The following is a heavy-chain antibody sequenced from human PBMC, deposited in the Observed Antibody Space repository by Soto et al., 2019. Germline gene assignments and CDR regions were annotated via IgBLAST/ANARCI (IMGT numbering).Heavy chain of an antibody. CDR2: ISRSSNVI. CDR1: GFAFSNYA. CDR3: AKDPTGDYIGAFED. D-gene: IGHD4-17*01. Sequence: EVQLLESGGDLVQPGGSLRLSCAASGFAFSNYAVTWVRQAHGKGLEWVSSISRSSNVIYYADSVKGRFIISRDNSKNTMYLQMNSLRAEDTARYYCAKDPTGDYIGAFEDWGQGTLVTVSS. J-gene: IGHJ4*02. V-gene: IGHV3-23*01.